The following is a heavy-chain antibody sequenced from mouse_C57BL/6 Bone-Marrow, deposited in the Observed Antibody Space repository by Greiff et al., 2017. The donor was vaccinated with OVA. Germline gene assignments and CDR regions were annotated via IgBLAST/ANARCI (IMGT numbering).Heavy chain of an antibody. CDR2: IYPGDGDT. D-gene: IGHD1-1*01. Sequence: VKLMESGPELVKPGASVKISCKASGYAFSSSWMNWVKQRPGKGLEWIGRIYPGDGDTNYNGKFKGKATLTADKSSSTAYMQLSSLTSEDSAVYFCEATVVATYWYFDVWGTGTTVTVSS. CDR3: EATVVATYWYFDV. V-gene: IGHV1-82*01. J-gene: IGHJ1*03. CDR1: GYAFSSSW.